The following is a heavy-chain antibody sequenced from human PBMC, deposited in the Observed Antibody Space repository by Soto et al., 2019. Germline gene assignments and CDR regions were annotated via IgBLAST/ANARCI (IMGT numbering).Heavy chain of an antibody. CDR3: ASGVPAQQLAPAPPTDYYSYPYVDV. V-gene: IGHV1-18*01. Sequence: ASVKVSCKASGYTFTSYGISWVRQAPGQGLEWRGWISAYNGNTNYGQKLQGRGTMTTDTSPSTAYMELRSVRSADTPVYSCASGVPAQQLAPAPPTDYYSYPYVDVWGKGTTVTVSS. CDR1: GYTFTSYG. J-gene: IGHJ6*03. D-gene: IGHD6-13*01. CDR2: ISAYNGNT.